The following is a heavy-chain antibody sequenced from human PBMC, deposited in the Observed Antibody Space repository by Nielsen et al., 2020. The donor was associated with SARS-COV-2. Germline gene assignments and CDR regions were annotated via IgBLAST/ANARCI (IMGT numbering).Heavy chain of an antibody. CDR2: ISWNSGSI. Sequence: GGSLRLSCAASGFTFDDYAMHWVRQAPGKGLEWVSGISWNSGSIGYADSVKGRFTISRDNAKNSLYLQMNSLRAEDTALYYCAKAGFWGIAASPEYNWFDPWGQGTLVTVSS. J-gene: IGHJ5*02. D-gene: IGHD6-13*01. CDR1: GFTFDDYA. V-gene: IGHV3-9*01. CDR3: AKAGFWGIAASPEYNWFDP.